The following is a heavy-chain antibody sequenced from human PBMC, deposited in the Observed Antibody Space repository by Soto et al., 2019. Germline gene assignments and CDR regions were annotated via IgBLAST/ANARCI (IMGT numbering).Heavy chain of an antibody. CDR2: ISGSGGST. Sequence: GGSLRLSCAASGFTFSSYAMSWVRQAPGKGLEWVSAISGSGGSTYYADSVKGRFTISRDNSKNTLYLHMNSLRAEDTAVYYCANGYYYDSSGPNWFDPWGQGTLVTVSS. J-gene: IGHJ5*02. CDR1: GFTFSSYA. V-gene: IGHV3-23*01. D-gene: IGHD3-22*01. CDR3: ANGYYYDSSGPNWFDP.